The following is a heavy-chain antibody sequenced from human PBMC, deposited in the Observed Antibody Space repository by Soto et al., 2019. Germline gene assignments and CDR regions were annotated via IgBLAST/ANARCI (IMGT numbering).Heavy chain of an antibody. Sequence: QVQLEQSGAEVKKPGSSVKVSCKASGGTLNNFFVSWVRQAPGQGLEWVGGIIPLFRTPRRAEKFQDRVIISEDASTGSASLQFFDLTSDDTAVYYCVRDFGSVAGPFDPWGQGTLVTVSS. CDR1: GGTLNNFF. J-gene: IGHJ5*02. D-gene: IGHD6-19*01. CDR3: VRDFGSVAGPFDP. CDR2: IIPLFRTP. V-gene: IGHV1-69*01.